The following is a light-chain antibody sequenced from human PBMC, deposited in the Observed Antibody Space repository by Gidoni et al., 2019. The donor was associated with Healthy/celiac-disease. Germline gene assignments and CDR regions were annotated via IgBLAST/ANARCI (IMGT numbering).Light chain of an antibody. CDR1: QDISNY. Sequence: DIQMTQSPSSLSASVGDRVTITCQASQDISNYLTWYQQKPGKAPKLLIYDASNLETGVPSRFSGSGSGTDFTFTISSLQPEDIETYYCQQYDNLPLTFXGXTKVEIK. CDR2: DAS. V-gene: IGKV1-33*01. J-gene: IGKJ4*01. CDR3: QQYDNLPLT.